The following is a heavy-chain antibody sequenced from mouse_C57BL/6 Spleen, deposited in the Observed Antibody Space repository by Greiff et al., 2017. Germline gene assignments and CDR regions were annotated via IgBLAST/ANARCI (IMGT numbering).Heavy chain of an antibody. CDR1: GYTFTSYW. Sequence: QVQLQQSGAELVRPGTSVKLSCKASGYTFTSYWMHWVKQRPGQGLEWIGVIDPSDSYTNYNQKFKGKATLTVDTSSSTAYMQLSSLTSEDSAVYYCARGGIGNLYAMDYWGQGTSVTVSS. V-gene: IGHV1-59*01. J-gene: IGHJ4*01. CDR2: IDPSDSYT. D-gene: IGHD2-1*01. CDR3: ARGGIGNLYAMDY.